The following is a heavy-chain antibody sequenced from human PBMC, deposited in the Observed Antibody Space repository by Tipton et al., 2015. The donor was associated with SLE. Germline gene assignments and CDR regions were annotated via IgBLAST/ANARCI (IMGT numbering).Heavy chain of an antibody. CDR3: AREVSRYGGNSAIFDY. J-gene: IGHJ4*02. V-gene: IGHV3-48*03. Sequence: SLRLSCVTSGFSFSDSEMNWVRQAPGKGPEWLSYISSGSITIRYADSAKGRYTISRDNAKNSLYLQMNSLRAEDTAVYYCAREVSRYGGNSAIFDYWGQGTLVTVSS. CDR2: ISSGSITI. D-gene: IGHD4-23*01. CDR1: GFSFSDSE.